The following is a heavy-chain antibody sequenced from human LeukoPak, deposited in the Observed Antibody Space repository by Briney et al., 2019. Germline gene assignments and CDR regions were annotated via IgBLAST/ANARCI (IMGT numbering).Heavy chain of an antibody. Sequence: PGGSLRLSCAASGFTFSRFWMSWVRQAPGKGLKWVANIGQDGSQKEYVDTMKGRFTISRDNAKNSLHLEMNSLRGEDTAVYYCARRATVREDYFDYWGQGTLVTVSS. CDR2: IGQDGSQK. CDR3: ARRATVREDYFDY. J-gene: IGHJ4*02. CDR1: GFTFSRFW. V-gene: IGHV3-7*05. D-gene: IGHD4-17*01.